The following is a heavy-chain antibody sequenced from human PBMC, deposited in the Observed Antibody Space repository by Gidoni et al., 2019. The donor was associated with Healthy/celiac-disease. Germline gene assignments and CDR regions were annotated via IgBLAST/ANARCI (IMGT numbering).Heavy chain of an antibody. CDR2: ISYDGSNK. J-gene: IGHJ4*02. CDR1: GFTFGSYG. CDR3: AKDRRGAAAVPGGYFDY. D-gene: IGHD6-13*01. V-gene: IGHV3-30*18. Sequence: QVQLVESGGGVVQPGRSMRLSCAAAGFTFGSYGMHWVRQAPGKGLEWVAVISYDGSNKYYADSVKGRFTISRDNSKNTLYLQMNSLRAEDTAVYYCAKDRRGAAAVPGGYFDYWGQGTLVTVSS.